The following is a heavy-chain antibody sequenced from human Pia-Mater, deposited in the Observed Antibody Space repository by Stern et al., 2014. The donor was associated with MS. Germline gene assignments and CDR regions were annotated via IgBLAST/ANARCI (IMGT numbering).Heavy chain of an antibody. CDR2: IYSSGST. Sequence: QLQLQESGPGLVKPSQTLSLTCTVSGGSISSGGYYWSWIRQHPGKGLEWIGYIYSSGSTYYNPSLKSRVTISVDTSKNQFSLKLSSVTAADTAVYYCARVSYDFWSGYYPFDYWGQGTLVTVSS. D-gene: IGHD3-3*01. CDR3: ARVSYDFWSGYYPFDY. V-gene: IGHV4-31*03. CDR1: GGSISSGGYY. J-gene: IGHJ4*02.